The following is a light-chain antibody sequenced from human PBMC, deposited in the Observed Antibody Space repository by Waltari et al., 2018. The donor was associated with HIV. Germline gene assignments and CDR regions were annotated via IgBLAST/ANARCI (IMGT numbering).Light chain of an antibody. CDR2: GAA. J-gene: IGKJ2*01. Sequence: VMTQSPATVSKSRGETATLSCRASESINSHLAWYQHNPGQAPRLLIYGAATRAAGIPARFSGSGSGTEFSLTISSLQSEAFAVYYCQQYNNWPPYTFGQGTKLEIK. CDR1: ESINSH. V-gene: IGKV3-15*01. CDR3: QQYNNWPPYT.